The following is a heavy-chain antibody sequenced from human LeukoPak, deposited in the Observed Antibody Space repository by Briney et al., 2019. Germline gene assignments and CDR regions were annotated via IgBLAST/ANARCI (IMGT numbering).Heavy chain of an antibody. CDR3: ARDDGRSGNNLDY. CDR1: GFTFSSYS. J-gene: IGHJ4*02. D-gene: IGHD3-10*01. CDR2: ISSSSSYI. V-gene: IGHV3-21*01. Sequence: GGSLRLSCAASGFTFSSYSMNWVRQAPGKGLEWVSSISSSSSYIYYADSVKGRFTISRDNSKNTLYLQMNSLRVEDTAVYYCARDDGRSGNNLDYWGQGTPVAVSS.